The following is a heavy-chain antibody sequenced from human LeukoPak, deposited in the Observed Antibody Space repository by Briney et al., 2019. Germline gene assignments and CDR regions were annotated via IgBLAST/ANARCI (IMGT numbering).Heavy chain of an antibody. Sequence: PGGSLRLSCAASGFTFSSYAMSWVRQAPGKGLEWVSAISGSGGSTYYADSVKGRFTISRDNAKNSLYLQMNSLRAEDTAVYYCARAPYTSSWSDFDYWGQGTLVTVSS. CDR2: ISGSGGST. D-gene: IGHD6-13*01. CDR3: ARAPYTSSWSDFDY. J-gene: IGHJ4*02. V-gene: IGHV3-23*01. CDR1: GFTFSSYA.